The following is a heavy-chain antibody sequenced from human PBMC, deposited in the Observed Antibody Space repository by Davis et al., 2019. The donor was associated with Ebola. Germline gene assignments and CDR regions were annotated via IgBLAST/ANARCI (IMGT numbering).Heavy chain of an antibody. D-gene: IGHD6-6*01. CDR2: MNPNSANT. CDR3: ARTKSHRWGSTSSWFDP. V-gene: IGHV1-8*01. CDR1: GYTFTSYD. Sequence: ASVKVSCKASGYTFTSYDINWVRQAAGQGLEWMGWMNPNSANTGYAQKFQGRVTMTMNTSISTAYMDVSSLRSDDTAVYYCARTKSHRWGSTSSWFDPWGQGTLVTVSS. J-gene: IGHJ5*02.